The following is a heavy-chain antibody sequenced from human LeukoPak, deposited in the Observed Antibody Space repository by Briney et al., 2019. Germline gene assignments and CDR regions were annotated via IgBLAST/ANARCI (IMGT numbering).Heavy chain of an antibody. Sequence: GGSLRLSCAASGFTFSSYAMSWVRQAPGKGLEWVSGITGSGGSTYYADSVKGRFTISRDNSKNRLYLRMNSLRAEDTAVYYCAKDREQRWLHLGAFDMWGQGTMVTVSS. CDR1: GFTFSSYA. J-gene: IGHJ3*02. CDR3: AKDREQRWLHLGAFDM. D-gene: IGHD5-24*01. V-gene: IGHV3-23*01. CDR2: ITGSGGST.